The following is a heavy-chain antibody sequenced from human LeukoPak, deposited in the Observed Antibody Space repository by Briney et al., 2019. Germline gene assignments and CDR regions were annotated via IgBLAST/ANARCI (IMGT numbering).Heavy chain of an antibody. J-gene: IGHJ1*01. Sequence: PGGSLRLSCAASGFTFSSYGMNWVRQAPGKGLEWVSSISSSSTYIYYADSVKGRFTISRDNAKNSLFLQMNSLRAEDTAVYYCARDLTTSSTAYLHHWGQGTLVTVSS. V-gene: IGHV3-21*01. D-gene: IGHD6-6*01. CDR3: ARDLTTSSTAYLHH. CDR2: ISSSSTYI. CDR1: GFTFSSYG.